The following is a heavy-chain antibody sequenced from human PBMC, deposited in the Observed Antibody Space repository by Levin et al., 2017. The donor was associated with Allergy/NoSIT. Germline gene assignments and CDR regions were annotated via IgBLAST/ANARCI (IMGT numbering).Heavy chain of an antibody. V-gene: IGHV3-23*01. CDR3: AKKGSDSFDS. J-gene: IGHJ4*02. Sequence: PGGSLRLSCAASGFTLSNFAMSWVRQAPGKGLQWVSGLGTNTHYADSVKGRFTISRDNSKNMLYLQMTSLRAEDTAVYYCAKKGSDSFDSWGQGALVTVSS. CDR1: GFTLSNFA. CDR2: LGTNT. D-gene: IGHD3-22*01.